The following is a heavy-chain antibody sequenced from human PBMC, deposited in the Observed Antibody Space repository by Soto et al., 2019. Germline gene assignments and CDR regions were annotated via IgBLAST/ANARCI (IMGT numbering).Heavy chain of an antibody. CDR2: INHSETT. D-gene: IGHD5-12*01. Sequence: QVQLQQWGAGVLKPSETLSLTCAVYGESFSDYYWSWIRQPPGKGPEWIGEINHSETTNYNSSLKSRVSISIDTSKNQFSLNLNSVTASDTAVYYCARGSSGWLGAGFDYWGQGALVSVSS. CDR1: GESFSDYY. V-gene: IGHV4-34*01. J-gene: IGHJ4*02. CDR3: ARGSSGWLGAGFDY.